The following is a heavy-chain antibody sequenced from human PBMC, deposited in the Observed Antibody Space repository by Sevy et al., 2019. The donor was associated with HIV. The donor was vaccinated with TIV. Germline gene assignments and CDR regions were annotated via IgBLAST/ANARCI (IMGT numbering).Heavy chain of an antibody. CDR2: ISASGGST. J-gene: IGHJ5*01. D-gene: IGHD2-8*01. CDR1: GFIFNSYD. V-gene: IGHV3-23*01. Sequence: GGSLRLSCAVSGFIFNSYDISWVRQAPGKGLEWVSSISASGGSTYYTDSVKGRFTISRDNSKNTVYLQMDSLRAEDTALYYCAKEGNGYDSWGQGTLVTVSS. CDR3: AKEGNGYDS.